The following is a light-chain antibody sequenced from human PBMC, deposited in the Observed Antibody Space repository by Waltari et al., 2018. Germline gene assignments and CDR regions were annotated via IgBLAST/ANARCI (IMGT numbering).Light chain of an antibody. V-gene: IGKV1-39*01. CDR3: QYSYTIPYP. Sequence: DIQMTHSPSSLSAFVGDRVTITCRASQSISSYLNWYQQKPGKAPKLLIYAASNLQSGVPSKFSGSGSGTDFTLTISSLQPEDFATYYCQYSYTIPYPFGQGTQLEI. CDR1: QSISSY. CDR2: AAS. J-gene: IGKJ2*01.